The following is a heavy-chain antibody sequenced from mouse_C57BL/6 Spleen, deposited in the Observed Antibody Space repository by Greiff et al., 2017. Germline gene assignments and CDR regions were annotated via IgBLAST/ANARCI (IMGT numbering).Heavy chain of an antibody. V-gene: IGHV1-61*01. CDR1: GYTFTSYG. CDR2: IYPSDSET. Sequence: QVQLQQPGAELVRPGSSVKLSCKASGYTFTSYGMDWVKQRPGQGLEWIGNIYPSDSETHYTHKFKDKVTLTVDKSSSTAYMQLSSLTSEDSAVYYCARRGYDYGEGYAMDYWGQGTSVTVSS. J-gene: IGHJ4*01. D-gene: IGHD2-4*01. CDR3: ARRGYDYGEGYAMDY.